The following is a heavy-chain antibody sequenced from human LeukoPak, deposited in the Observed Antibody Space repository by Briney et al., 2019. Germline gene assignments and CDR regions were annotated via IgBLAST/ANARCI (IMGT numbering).Heavy chain of an antibody. CDR1: GFTFSSYW. J-gene: IGHJ6*02. CDR3: ARGGGLDV. V-gene: IGHV3-7*03. Sequence: GGSLRLSCAASGFTFSSYWMNWARQAPGRGLEWVASINHNGNVNYYVDSVRGRFTISRDNAKNSLYLQMSNLRAEDTAVYFCARGGGLDVWGQGATVTVSS. CDR2: INHNGNVN. D-gene: IGHD3-16*01.